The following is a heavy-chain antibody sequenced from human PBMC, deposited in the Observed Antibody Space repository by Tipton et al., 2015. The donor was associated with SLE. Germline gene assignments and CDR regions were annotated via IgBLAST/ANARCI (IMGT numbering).Heavy chain of an antibody. CDR1: GDSITSGRFY. CDR2: IYTSGST. J-gene: IGHJ4*02. Sequence: TLSLTCSVSGDSITSGRFYWTWIRQPAGKGLEWVGRIYTSGSTNYNPSLKSRVSISFDTPKNQFSLMLTSVTAADTAIYYCARDRLISAAISYFDYWGQGVLVTVSS. D-gene: IGHD6-6*01. V-gene: IGHV4-61*02. CDR3: ARDRLISAAISYFDY.